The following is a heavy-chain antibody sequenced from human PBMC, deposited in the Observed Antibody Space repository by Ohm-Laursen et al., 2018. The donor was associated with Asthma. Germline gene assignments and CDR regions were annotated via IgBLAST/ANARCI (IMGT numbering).Heavy chain of an antibody. J-gene: IGHJ4*02. D-gene: IGHD3-22*01. CDR2: ISYDGSNK. Sequence: SLRLSCAASGFTFSSYGMHWVRQAPGKGLEWVAVISYDGSNKYYADSVKGRFTISRDNSKNTLYLQMNSLRAEDTAVYYCARYYYDSSGANPPDYWGQGTLVTVSS. CDR1: GFTFSSYG. CDR3: ARYYYDSSGANPPDY. V-gene: IGHV3-33*08.